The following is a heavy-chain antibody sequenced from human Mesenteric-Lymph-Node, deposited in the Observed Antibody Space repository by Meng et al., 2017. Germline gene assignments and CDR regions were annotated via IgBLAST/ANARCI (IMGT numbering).Heavy chain of an antibody. CDR3: ARKRYSSSWYYFDY. Sequence: GGSLRLSCAASGFTFSSYVMYWVRQAPGKRLEWVSTISGSGDSTHYADSVKGRFTISRDKSKNTLYLQMNSLRAEDTAVYYCARKRYSSSWYYFDYWGQGTLVTVSS. V-gene: IGHV3-23*01. D-gene: IGHD6-13*01. J-gene: IGHJ4*02. CDR1: GFTFSSYV. CDR2: ISGSGDST.